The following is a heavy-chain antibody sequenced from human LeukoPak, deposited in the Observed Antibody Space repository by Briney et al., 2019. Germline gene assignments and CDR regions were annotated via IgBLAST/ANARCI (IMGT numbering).Heavy chain of an antibody. V-gene: IGHV4-59*12. CDR1: GYSISSDYY. CDR3: ARKSPRSWFDY. J-gene: IGHJ4*02. CDR2: IYYSGST. D-gene: IGHD6-13*01. Sequence: SETLSLTCTVSGYSISSDYYWSWIRQPPGKGLEWIGYIYYSGSTNYNPSLKSRVTISVDTSKNQFSLKLSSVTAADTAVYYCARKSPRSWFDYWGQGTLVTVSS.